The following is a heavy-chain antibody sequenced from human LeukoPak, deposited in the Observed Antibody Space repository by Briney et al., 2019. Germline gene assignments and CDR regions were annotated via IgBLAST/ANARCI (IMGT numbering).Heavy chain of an antibody. D-gene: IGHD5-18*01. J-gene: IGHJ3*02. CDR1: GYSFTSYW. V-gene: IGHV5-51*01. CDR3: AKCDTAMEAERASDI. Sequence: GESLKISCKVSGYSFTSYWIGWVRQVPGKGLEWMGMIHPGDSDVRYSPSFQGQVTISADKSISTAYLQWSSLKASDTAMYYCAKCDTAMEAERASDIWGQGTMVTVSS. CDR2: IHPGDSDV.